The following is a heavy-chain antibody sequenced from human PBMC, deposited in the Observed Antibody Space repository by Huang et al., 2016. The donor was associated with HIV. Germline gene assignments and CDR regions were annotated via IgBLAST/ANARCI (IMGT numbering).Heavy chain of an antibody. D-gene: IGHD3-22*01. CDR1: GGSFRNFA. CDR3: ATVDYYDTSGPQRGYFDN. CDR2: SSPTSGTA. V-gene: IGHV1-69*01. J-gene: IGHJ4*02. Sequence: QVQLVQSGAEVKKPGSSVKVSCKASGGSFRNFAIGWVRQAPGQGLEWRGVSSPTSGTANYAQKFQGRVTIIADESTSTAYMEVSSLRSEDTAVYYCATVDYYDTSGPQRGYFDNWGQGTLVTVSS.